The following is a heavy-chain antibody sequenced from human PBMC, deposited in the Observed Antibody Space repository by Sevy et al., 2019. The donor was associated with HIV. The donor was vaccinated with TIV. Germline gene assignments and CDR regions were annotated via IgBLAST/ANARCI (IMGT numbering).Heavy chain of an antibody. CDR2: IYYSGST. D-gene: IGHD3-3*01. Sequence: SETLSLTCTVSGGSISSYYWSWIRQPPGKGLEWIGYIYYSGSTNYNPSLKSRVTISVDTSKNQFSLKLSPVTAADTAVYYCARSYDDFWSDYWGMDVWGQGTTVTVSS. CDR3: ARSYDDFWSDYWGMDV. J-gene: IGHJ6*02. V-gene: IGHV4-59*01. CDR1: GGSISSYY.